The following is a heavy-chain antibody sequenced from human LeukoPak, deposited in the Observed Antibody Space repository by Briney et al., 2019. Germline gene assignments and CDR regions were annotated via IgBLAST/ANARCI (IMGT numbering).Heavy chain of an antibody. J-gene: IGHJ6*04. Sequence: GGSLRLSCAASGFTFSSYGMHWVRQAPGKGLEWVSFIRYDGVNKYYADSVKGRFTISRDNAKNSLYLQMNSLRAEDTAVYYCAELGITMIGGVWGKGTTVTISS. CDR1: GFTFSSYG. CDR2: IRYDGVNK. V-gene: IGHV3-30*02. CDR3: AELGITMIGGV. D-gene: IGHD3-10*02.